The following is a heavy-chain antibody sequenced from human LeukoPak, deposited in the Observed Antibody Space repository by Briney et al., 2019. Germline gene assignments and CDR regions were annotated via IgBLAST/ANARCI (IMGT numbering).Heavy chain of an antibody. CDR1: GFTFSSYS. D-gene: IGHD6-13*01. J-gene: IGHJ3*02. CDR3: ARDYISTGGLDI. V-gene: IGHV3-7*03. CDR2: IKQDGSAI. Sequence: GGSLRLSCAASGFTFSSYSMTWVRQAPGKGLEWVANIKQDGSAIYYVDSVKGRFTISRDNAKNSLYLQMNSLRAEDTAVYYCARDYISTGGLDIWGQGTVVT.